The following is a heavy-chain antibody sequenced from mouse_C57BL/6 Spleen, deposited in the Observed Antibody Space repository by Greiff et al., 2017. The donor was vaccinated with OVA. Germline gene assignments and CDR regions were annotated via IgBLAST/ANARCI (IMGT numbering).Heavy chain of an antibody. CDR2: IYPRSGNT. J-gene: IGHJ2*01. D-gene: IGHD2-4*01. CDR3: ARRGDYDGRDFDY. CDR1: GYTFTSYG. V-gene: IGHV1-81*01. Sequence: VKLMESGAELARPGASVKLSCKASGYTFTSYGISWVKQRTGQGLEWIGEIYPRSGNTYYNEKFKGKATLTADKSSSTAYMELRSLTSEDSAVYFCARRGDYDGRDFDYWGQGTTLTVSS.